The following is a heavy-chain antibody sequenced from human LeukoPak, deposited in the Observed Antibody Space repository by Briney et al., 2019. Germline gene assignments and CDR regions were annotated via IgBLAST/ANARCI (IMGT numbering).Heavy chain of an antibody. Sequence: PSETLSLTCTVSGGSISSSNYYWGWIRQPPGKGLEWIGTIYCSGSTYYNPSLKSRVTISVDTSKNQFSLKLSSVTAADTAVYYCASTAATTPSRYYYYGMDVWGQGTTVTVSS. CDR3: ASTAATTPSRYYYYGMDV. V-gene: IGHV4-39*01. J-gene: IGHJ6*02. CDR1: GGSISSSNYY. D-gene: IGHD2-2*01. CDR2: IYCSGST.